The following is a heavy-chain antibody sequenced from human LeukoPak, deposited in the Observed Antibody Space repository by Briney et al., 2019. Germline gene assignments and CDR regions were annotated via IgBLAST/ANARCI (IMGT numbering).Heavy chain of an antibody. CDR2: INHSGST. CDR1: GGSFSGYY. Sequence: PSETLSLTCAVYGGSFSGYYWSWIRQPPGKGLEWIGEINHSGSTNYNPSLKSRVTISVDTSKNQFSLKLSSVTAADTAVYYCARYQSSSGIDYWGQGTLVTVSS. J-gene: IGHJ4*02. D-gene: IGHD6-19*01. V-gene: IGHV4-34*01. CDR3: ARYQSSSGIDY.